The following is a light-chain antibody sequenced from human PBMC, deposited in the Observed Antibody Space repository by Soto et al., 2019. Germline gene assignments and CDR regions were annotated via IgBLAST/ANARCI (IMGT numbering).Light chain of an antibody. CDR2: GAS. CDR1: HSISSNY. V-gene: IGKV3-20*01. J-gene: IGKJ1*01. Sequence: EIVLTQSPGTLSLSPGERATLSCRASHSISSNYLACYQQKPGQTPRLLFYGASSRATGIPDRFSGSGSGADFTLTISRLEPEDFAVYYVHQYGSSLLTFGQGTKVEIK. CDR3: HQYGSSLLT.